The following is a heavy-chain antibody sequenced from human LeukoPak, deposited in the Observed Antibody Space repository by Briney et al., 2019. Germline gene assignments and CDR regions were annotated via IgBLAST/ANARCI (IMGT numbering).Heavy chain of an antibody. V-gene: IGHV3-21*01. D-gene: IGHD2-2*01. Sequence: PGGSLRLSCAASGFIFKTYSMNWVRQAPGKGLEWVSSLDYSGSYIYYADSVRDRFTISRDNAKNSLYLQMNSLRAEDTAVYYCARGSSSWLDYWGQGTRVTVSS. CDR1: GFIFKTYS. J-gene: IGHJ4*02. CDR3: ARGSSSWLDY. CDR2: LDYSGSYI.